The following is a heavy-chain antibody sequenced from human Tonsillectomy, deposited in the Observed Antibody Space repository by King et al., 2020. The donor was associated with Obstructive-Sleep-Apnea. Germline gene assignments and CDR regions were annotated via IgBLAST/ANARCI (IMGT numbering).Heavy chain of an antibody. D-gene: IGHD3-10*01. V-gene: IGHV4-59*01. J-gene: IGHJ5*02. CDR3: ARAPYGSGIIDWFDP. CDR1: GGSISTYY. Sequence: QLQESGPGLVKPSETLSLTCTVSGGSISTYYWSWLRQPPGKGLEWFGYIYYSGSTNYNPSLKSRVTISVDTSKNQFSLNLSSMTAADTAVYFCARAPYGSGIIDWFDPWGQGTLVTVSS. CDR2: IYYSGST.